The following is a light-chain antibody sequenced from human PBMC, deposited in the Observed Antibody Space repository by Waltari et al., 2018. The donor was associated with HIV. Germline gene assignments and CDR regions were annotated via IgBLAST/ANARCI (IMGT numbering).Light chain of an antibody. CDR1: QNVITN. CDR2: GAS. J-gene: IGKJ1*01. V-gene: IGKV3-15*01. CDR3: QQYNGWPRA. Sequence: EILMTQSPATLSVSPWERATLSCRASQNVITNLAWYQQKPGQAPSLLIYGASTRASGIPARFTGGGSGSDFTLTINSLQSEDCGLYYCQQYNGWPRAFGQGTKV.